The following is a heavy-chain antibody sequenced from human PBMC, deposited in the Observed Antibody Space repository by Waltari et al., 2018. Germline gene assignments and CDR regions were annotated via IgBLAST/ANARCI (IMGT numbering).Heavy chain of an antibody. Sequence: EVQLVESGGVVVQPGGSLRLSCAASGFTFDDYTMHWVRQAPGKGLEWVSLISWDGGSTYYADSVKGRFTISRDNSKNSLYLQMNSLRTEDTALYYCATLIAAAGTDYWGQGTLVTVSS. CDR3: ATLIAAAGTDY. V-gene: IGHV3-43*01. CDR2: ISWDGGST. J-gene: IGHJ4*02. CDR1: GFTFDDYT. D-gene: IGHD6-13*01.